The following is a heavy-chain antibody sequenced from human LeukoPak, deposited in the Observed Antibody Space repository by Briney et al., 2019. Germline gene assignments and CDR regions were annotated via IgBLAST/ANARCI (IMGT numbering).Heavy chain of an antibody. CDR3: AASTGPAYCGSDCYPLDN. CDR1: GFTVDSNY. CDR2: IYSGGAA. J-gene: IGHJ4*02. D-gene: IGHD2-21*02. V-gene: IGHV3-53*01. Sequence: GGSLRLSCAVSGFTVDSNYMSWVRQAPGRGLEWVSLIYSGGAAFYADSAEGRFTISRDISKNTLDLQMDNLTVEDTAIYFRAASTGPAYCGSDCYPLDNWGQGALVTVSS.